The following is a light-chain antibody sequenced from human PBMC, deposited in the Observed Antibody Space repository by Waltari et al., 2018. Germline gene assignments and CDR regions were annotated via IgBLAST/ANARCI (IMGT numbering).Light chain of an antibody. J-gene: IGKJ2*01. CDR1: QSVSIN. Sequence: EIVMMQSPATVSVSPGERATLSCRASQSVSINLAWYQQKPGQTPRLLIHGASTRATGIPARFSGSRSGTDFTLTISSLQSEDFAVYYCQQYNNWPPTFGQGTKLEIK. CDR2: GAS. V-gene: IGKV3-15*01. CDR3: QQYNNWPPT.